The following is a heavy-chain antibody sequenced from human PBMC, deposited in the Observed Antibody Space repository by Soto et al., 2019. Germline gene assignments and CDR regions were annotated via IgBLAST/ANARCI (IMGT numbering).Heavy chain of an antibody. V-gene: IGHV4-59*08. CDR2: IYYSGST. D-gene: IGHD3-10*01. CDR1: GGSISSYY. J-gene: IGHJ4*02. CDR3: GRRDDRPRTGVRF. Sequence: SETLSLTCTVSGGSISSYYWSWIRQPPGKGLEWIGYIYYSGSTNYNPALKSRVTISVDTSKNHFSLKLSSVTAADTAVYYCGRRDDRPRTGVRFRGQGILGTVSS.